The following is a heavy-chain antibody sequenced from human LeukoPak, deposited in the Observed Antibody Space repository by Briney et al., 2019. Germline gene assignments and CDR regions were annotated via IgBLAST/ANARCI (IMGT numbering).Heavy chain of an antibody. CDR1: GFTFSSYA. V-gene: IGHV3-23*01. CDR2: ISGSGGST. CDR3: AKYGSGSYYLAPLDY. J-gene: IGHJ4*02. Sequence: GGSLRLSCAAPGFTFSSYAMSWVRQAPGKGLEWVSAISGSGGSTYYADSVKGRFTISRDNSKNTLYLQMNSLRAEDTAVYYCAKYGSGSYYLAPLDYWGQGTLVTVSS. D-gene: IGHD3-10*01.